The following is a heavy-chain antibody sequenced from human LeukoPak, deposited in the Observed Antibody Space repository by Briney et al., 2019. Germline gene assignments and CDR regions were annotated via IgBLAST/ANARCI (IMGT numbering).Heavy chain of an antibody. Sequence: SETLSLTCAVYGGSFSGYYWSWIRQPPGKGLEWIGSIYYSGSTYYNPSLKSRVTISVDTSKNRFSLKLSSVTAADTAVYYCARTDVDTAMVVDYWGQGTLVTVSS. CDR3: ARTDVDTAMVVDY. CDR2: IYYSGST. CDR1: GGSFSGYY. D-gene: IGHD5-18*01. V-gene: IGHV4-34*01. J-gene: IGHJ4*02.